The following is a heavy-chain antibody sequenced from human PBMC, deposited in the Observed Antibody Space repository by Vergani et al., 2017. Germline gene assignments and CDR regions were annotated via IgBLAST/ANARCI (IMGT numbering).Heavy chain of an antibody. CDR2: INWNGGST. Sequence: EVQLVESGGGVVRPGGSLRLSCAASGFTFDDYGMSWVRQAPGKGLEWVSGINWNGGSTGYADSVKGRFTISRHNSKNTLYLQMNSLRAEDTAVYYCARAANPNYYDSSGAIDYWGQGTLVTVSS. V-gene: IGHV3-20*04. CDR1: GFTFDDYG. D-gene: IGHD3-22*01. CDR3: ARAANPNYYDSSGAIDY. J-gene: IGHJ4*02.